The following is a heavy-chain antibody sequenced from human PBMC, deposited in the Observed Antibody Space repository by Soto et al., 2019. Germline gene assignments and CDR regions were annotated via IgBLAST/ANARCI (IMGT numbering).Heavy chain of an antibody. D-gene: IGHD1-1*01. CDR3: ARGLEVAGDAFDI. J-gene: IGHJ3*02. V-gene: IGHV4-30-2*01. CDR1: GGSISSGGYS. CDR2: IYHSGST. Sequence: SETLSLTCAVSGGSISSGGYSCSWIRQPPGKGLEWIGYIYHSGSTYYNPSLKSRVTISVDTSKNQFSLKLSSVTAADTAVYYCARGLEVAGDAFDIWGQGTMVTVSS.